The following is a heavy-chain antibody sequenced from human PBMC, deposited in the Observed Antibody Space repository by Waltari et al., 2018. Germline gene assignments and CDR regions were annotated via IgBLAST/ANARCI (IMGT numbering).Heavy chain of an antibody. Sequence: EVQLVESGGGLVKPGGCLILACAACGRTFSTSDMNWARQAPGKGLEWVSSISGSGSHIYYAASVRGRFTISRDNAQSSLYLQMDTLRAEDTAVYYCASRSPPARYNAMDFWGQGTTVSVSS. CDR3: ASRSPPARYNAMDF. J-gene: IGHJ6*02. CDR2: ISGSGSHI. V-gene: IGHV3-21*06. CDR1: GRTFSTSD. D-gene: IGHD2-2*01.